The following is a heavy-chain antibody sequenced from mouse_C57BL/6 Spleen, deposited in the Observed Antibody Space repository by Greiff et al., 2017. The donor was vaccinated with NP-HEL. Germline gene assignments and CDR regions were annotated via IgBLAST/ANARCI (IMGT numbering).Heavy chain of an antibody. CDR2: IDPSDSYT. CDR1: GYTFTSYW. V-gene: IGHV1-69*01. CDR3: ARPIAAVVARYWYFDV. J-gene: IGHJ1*03. Sequence: VQLQQPGAELVMPGASVKLSCKASGYTFTSYWMHWVKQRPGQGLEWIGEIDPSDSYTNYNQKFKGKSTLTVDKSSSTAYMQLRSLTSDDSAVYYCARPIAAVVARYWYFDVWGTGTTVTVSS. D-gene: IGHD1-1*01.